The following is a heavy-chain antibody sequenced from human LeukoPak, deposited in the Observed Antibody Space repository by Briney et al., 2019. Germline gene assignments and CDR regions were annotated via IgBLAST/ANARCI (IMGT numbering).Heavy chain of an antibody. CDR1: GFTFSSYG. V-gene: IGHV3-30*18. CDR3: AKEGAGWNYYGSNWFDP. Sequence: PGRSLRLSCPASGFTFSSYGMHWVRQAPGKGLEWVAVISYDGSNKYYADSVKGRFTISRDNSKNTLYLQMNSLRAEDTAVYYCAKEGAGWNYYGSNWFDPWGQGTLVTVSS. CDR2: ISYDGSNK. D-gene: IGHD3-10*01. J-gene: IGHJ5*02.